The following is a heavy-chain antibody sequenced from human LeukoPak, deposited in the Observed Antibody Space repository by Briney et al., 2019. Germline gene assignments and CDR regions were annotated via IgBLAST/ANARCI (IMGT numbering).Heavy chain of an antibody. CDR3: AREVVGMDY. CDR1: GFTFNGYS. Sequence: GGSLRLSCAASGFTFNGYSMNWVRQAPGKGLEWVSYISSSSDPIYYADSVKGRFTISRDNAKNSLYLEMNSLRAEDTAVYYRAREVVGMDYWGQGTLVTVSS. D-gene: IGHD7-27*01. CDR2: ISSSSDPI. V-gene: IGHV3-48*01. J-gene: IGHJ4*02.